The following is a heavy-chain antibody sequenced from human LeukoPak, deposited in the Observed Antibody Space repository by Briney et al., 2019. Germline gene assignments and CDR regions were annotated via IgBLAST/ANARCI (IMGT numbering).Heavy chain of an antibody. V-gene: IGHV3-7*01. CDR3: AREPGSGCPDY. D-gene: IGHD6-19*01. J-gene: IGHJ4*02. Sequence: GGSLRLSCAASEFIFSTYSMTWVRQAPGKGLEWVASIKQDGNEKYYVDSVKGRFTVSRDNAKNSLSLQMNSLRAEDTAVYYCAREPGSGCPDYWGQGTLVTVSS. CDR1: EFIFSTYS. CDR2: IKQDGNEK.